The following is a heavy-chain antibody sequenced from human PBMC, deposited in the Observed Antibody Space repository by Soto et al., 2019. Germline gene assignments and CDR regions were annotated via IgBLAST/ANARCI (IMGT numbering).Heavy chain of an antibody. D-gene: IGHD3-22*01. V-gene: IGHV1-69*13. Sequence: SVKVSCKESGGTFSSYAIAWVRQAPGQGLEWMGGIIPIFGIPNYAQKFQGRVAITADESTNTAYMELSSLRSDDTAVYYCAKEVDDYYDSSHNLDSWGQGTLVTVSS. CDR2: IIPIFGIP. J-gene: IGHJ4*02. CDR1: GGTFSSYA. CDR3: AKEVDDYYDSSHNLDS.